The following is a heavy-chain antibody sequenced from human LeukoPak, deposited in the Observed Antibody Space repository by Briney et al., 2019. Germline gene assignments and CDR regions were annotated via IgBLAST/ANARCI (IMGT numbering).Heavy chain of an antibody. CDR3: ARVVATATGHAFDI. D-gene: IGHD5-12*01. V-gene: IGHV4-30-2*01. J-gene: IGHJ3*02. CDR2: IYHSGST. CDR1: GGSISSGGYS. Sequence: SQTLSLTCAVSGGSISSGGYSWSWIPQPPGQDLVWIGYIYHSGSTYYNPALKRRVTISVERSKNQFSLKPSSVTAADTAVYYCARVVATATGHAFDIWGQGTMVTVSS.